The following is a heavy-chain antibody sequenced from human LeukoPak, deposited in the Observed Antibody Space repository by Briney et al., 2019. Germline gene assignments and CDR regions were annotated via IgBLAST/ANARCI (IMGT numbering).Heavy chain of an antibody. CDR3: ARRIVADYWYFDF. V-gene: IGHV4-39*01. J-gene: IGHJ2*01. CDR1: GGSISGTTYS. Sequence: PSETLSLTRTVSGGSISGTTYSWGWGWIRQPPGKGLEWIGNFYYTGSSYYNPSLKSRVTISVDMSKNQFSLKLSAVTAADTAVYYCARRIVADYWYFDFWGRGTLVTVSS. CDR2: FYYTGSS. D-gene: IGHD2-21*01.